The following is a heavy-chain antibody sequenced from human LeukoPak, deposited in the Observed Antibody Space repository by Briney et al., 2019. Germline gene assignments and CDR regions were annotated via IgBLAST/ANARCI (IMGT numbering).Heavy chain of an antibody. Sequence: SETLSLTCSVSGVSISRSGFYWGWVRQAPGKGLEYIGNMYSSGNTYYNPALKSRVTISVDTSKNQFSLKLSSVTAADTAVYYCARGGGFDYWGQGTLVTVSS. J-gene: IGHJ4*02. V-gene: IGHV4-39*01. CDR3: ARGGGFDY. CDR2: MYSSGNT. CDR1: GVSISRSGFY. D-gene: IGHD1-26*01.